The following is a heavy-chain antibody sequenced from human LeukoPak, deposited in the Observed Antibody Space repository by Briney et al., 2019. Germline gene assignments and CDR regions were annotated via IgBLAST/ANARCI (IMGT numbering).Heavy chain of an antibody. D-gene: IGHD3-22*01. Sequence: PSETLSLTCAVYGGSFSGYYWSWIRQPPGKGLEWIGEINHSGSTNYNPSLKSRVTISVDTSKNQFSLKLSSVTAADTAVYYCARDRYDSSGENWFDPWGQGTLVTVSS. V-gene: IGHV4-34*01. CDR1: GGSFSGYY. J-gene: IGHJ5*02. CDR3: ARDRYDSSGENWFDP. CDR2: INHSGST.